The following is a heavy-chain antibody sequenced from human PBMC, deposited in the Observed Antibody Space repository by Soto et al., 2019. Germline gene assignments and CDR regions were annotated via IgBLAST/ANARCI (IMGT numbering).Heavy chain of an antibody. CDR1: GGSISSYY. D-gene: IGHD6-6*01. Sequence: SETLSLTCTVSGGSISSYYWSWIRQPPGKGLEWIGYIYYSGSTNYNPSLKSRVTISVDTSKNQFSLKLSSVTAADTAVYYCARGLAKRSARLFPLLNWFDPWGQGTLVTVSS. J-gene: IGHJ5*02. V-gene: IGHV4-59*01. CDR3: ARGLAKRSARLFPLLNWFDP. CDR2: IYYSGST.